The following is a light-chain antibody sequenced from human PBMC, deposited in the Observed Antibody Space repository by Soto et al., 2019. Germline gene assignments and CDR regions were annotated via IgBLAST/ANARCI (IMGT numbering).Light chain of an antibody. CDR3: QQYDQLPIT. J-gene: IGKJ4*01. V-gene: IGKV1-33*01. CDR2: DVF. CDR1: QDISKY. Sequence: DIQMTQSASSLPASVGDTVTISCQASQDISKYLNWFQQKPGKAPNLLIYDVFNVETGVPSRFSGRGSGTDFTLIISNLQHADFAPYYCQQYDQLPITFGGGTKVDI.